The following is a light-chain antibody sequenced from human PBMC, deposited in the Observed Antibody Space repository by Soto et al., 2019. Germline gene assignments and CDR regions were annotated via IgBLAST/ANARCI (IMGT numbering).Light chain of an antibody. V-gene: IGLV1-36*01. CDR1: SSNVGNNA. Sequence: QSVLTQPPSVSEAPRQRVTISCSGSSSNVGNNAVNWYQQLPGKAPKLLIYYDDLLPSGVSVRFSGSKSGTSASLAISGLQSEDEADYYCAVWDDSLNGVVFGGGTQLTVL. J-gene: IGLJ2*01. CDR3: AVWDDSLNGVV. CDR2: YDD.